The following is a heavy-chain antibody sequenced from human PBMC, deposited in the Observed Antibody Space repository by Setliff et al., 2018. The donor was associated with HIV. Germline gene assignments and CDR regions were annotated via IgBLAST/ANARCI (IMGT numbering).Heavy chain of an antibody. V-gene: IGHV4-61*02. CDR2: IYSSGNT. Sequence: SETLSLTCTVSGGSIRSDSYYWTWIRQPAGEGLEWIGRIYSSGNTDYNPSLKSRVTVSVDTSKNQLSLRLSSVTAADTAVYYCARHAALIKRYYYYYLDVWGKGTTVTVSS. CDR3: ARHAALIKRYYYYYLDV. J-gene: IGHJ6*03. CDR1: GGSIRSDSYY. D-gene: IGHD5-18*01.